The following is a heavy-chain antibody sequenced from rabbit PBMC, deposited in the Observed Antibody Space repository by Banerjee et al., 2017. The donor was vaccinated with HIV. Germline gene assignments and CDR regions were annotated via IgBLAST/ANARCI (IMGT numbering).Heavy chain of an antibody. Sequence: QLVESGGGQVQPGGSLTLSCKASGFDFSSYYMSWVRQAPGKGLEWIGIIYAGKGSTDYASWVNGRFTISSDNAQNTVDLQMNSLTAADTATYFCARDAGYAGYGYYFNLWGPGTLVTVS. CDR1: GFDFSSYY. CDR3: ARDAGYAGYGYYFNL. D-gene: IGHD7-1*01. V-gene: IGHV1S7*01. CDR2: IYAGKGST. J-gene: IGHJ4*01.